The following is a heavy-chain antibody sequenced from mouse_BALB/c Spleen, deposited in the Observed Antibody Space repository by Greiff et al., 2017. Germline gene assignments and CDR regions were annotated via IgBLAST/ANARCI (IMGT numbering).Heavy chain of an antibody. V-gene: IGHV5-17*02. CDR1: GFTFSSFG. Sequence: EVKLVESGGGLVQPGGSRKLSCAASGFTFSSFGMHWVRQAPEKGLEGVAYISSGSSTIYYADTVKGRFTISRDNPKNTLFLQMTSLRSEDTAMYDCARIGDDGYRQFAYWGQGTLVTVSA. J-gene: IGHJ3*01. CDR2: ISSGSSTI. D-gene: IGHD2-3*01. CDR3: ARIGDDGYRQFAY.